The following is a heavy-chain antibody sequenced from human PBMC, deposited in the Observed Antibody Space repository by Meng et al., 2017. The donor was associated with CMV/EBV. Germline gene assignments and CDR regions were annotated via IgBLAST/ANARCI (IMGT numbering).Heavy chain of an antibody. Sequence: LPVSVPGMVRPSQTLSLTFHASGGSNSSGDYYWSWIRQPPGKGLEWIGYIYYSGSTYYNPSLKSRVTISVDTSKNQFSLKLSSVTAADTAVYYCARVGRTSCYDYWGQGTPVTVSS. CDR2: IYYSGST. J-gene: IGHJ4*02. CDR3: ARVGRTSCYDY. D-gene: IGHD2-2*01. V-gene: IGHV4-30-4*08. CDR1: GGSNSSGDYY.